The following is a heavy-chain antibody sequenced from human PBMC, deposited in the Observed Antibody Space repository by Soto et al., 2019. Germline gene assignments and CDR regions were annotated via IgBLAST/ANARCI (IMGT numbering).Heavy chain of an antibody. Sequence: PGESLKISCKGSGYSFTSYWISWVRQMPGKGLEWMGRIDPSDSYTNYSPSFQGHVTISADKSISTAYLQWSSLKAPDTAMYYCARLSGYDSSYYYYGMDVWGQGTTVTVSS. CDR2: IDPSDSYT. CDR3: ARLSGYDSSYYYYGMDV. V-gene: IGHV5-10-1*01. CDR1: GYSFTSYW. J-gene: IGHJ6*02. D-gene: IGHD5-12*01.